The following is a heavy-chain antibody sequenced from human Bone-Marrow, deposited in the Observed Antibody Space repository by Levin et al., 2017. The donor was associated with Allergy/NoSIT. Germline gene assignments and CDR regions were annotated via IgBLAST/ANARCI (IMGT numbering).Heavy chain of an antibody. Sequence: PGGSLRLSCVTSGFIFSNAWMIWVRQAPGRGLEWVGRIKSKTNGGTRDYAGPVKGRFTISRDDSKNMVFLQINSLRSEDTAVYYCIADIPLHYGDYYDMDVWGQGTTVTVSS. CDR2: IKSKTNGGTR. CDR3: IADIPLHYGDYYDMDV. CDR1: GFIFSNAW. V-gene: IGHV3-15*01. J-gene: IGHJ6*02. D-gene: IGHD4-17*01.